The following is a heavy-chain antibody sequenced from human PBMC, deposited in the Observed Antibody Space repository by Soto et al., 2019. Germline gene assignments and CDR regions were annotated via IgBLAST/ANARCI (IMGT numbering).Heavy chain of an antibody. CDR3: ARDLGYYESSGYFDY. CDR1: GFTFSDYY. CDR2: IGSSDTII. J-gene: IGHJ4*02. V-gene: IGHV3-11*01. Sequence: QVQLVESGGGLVKPGGSLRLSCAASGFTFSDYYMSWIRQAPGKGLEWVSYIGSSDTIIYYADSVKGRFTISRDNAKNSLYLQMNSLRAEDTAVYYCARDLGYYESSGYFDYWGEGTLVTVSS. D-gene: IGHD3-22*01.